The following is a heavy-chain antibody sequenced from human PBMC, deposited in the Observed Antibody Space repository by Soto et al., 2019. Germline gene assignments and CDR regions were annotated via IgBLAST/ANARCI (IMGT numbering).Heavy chain of an antibody. CDR1: GGSFSGYY. D-gene: IGHD6-19*01. J-gene: IGHJ4*02. V-gene: IGHV4-34*01. CDR2: INHSGST. CDR3: ARGRRVGGWYVY. Sequence: SETLSLTCAVYGGSFSGYYWSWIRQPPGKGLEWIGEINHSGSTNYNPSLKSRVTISVDTSKNQFSLKLSSVTAADTAVYYCARGRRVGGWYVYWGQGTLVTVSS.